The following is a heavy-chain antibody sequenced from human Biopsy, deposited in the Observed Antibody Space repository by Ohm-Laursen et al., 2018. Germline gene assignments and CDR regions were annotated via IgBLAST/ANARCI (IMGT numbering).Heavy chain of an antibody. CDR3: ARDSRRTAREGGMDV. CDR1: GFTFSSYS. Sequence: SLRLSCAASGFTFSSYSMNWVRQAPGKGLEWISYISETSSHIYDADSVKGRFTAARGNAKNSLYLQLNSLRAEDTAVYYCARDSRRTAREGGMDVWGQGTTVTVSS. J-gene: IGHJ6*02. D-gene: IGHD6-6*01. V-gene: IGHV3-21*01. CDR2: ISETSSHI.